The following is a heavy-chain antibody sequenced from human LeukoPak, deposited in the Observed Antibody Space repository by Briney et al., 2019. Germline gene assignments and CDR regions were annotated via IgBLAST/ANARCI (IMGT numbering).Heavy chain of an antibody. V-gene: IGHV4-39*07. CDR2: IYYSGST. CDR1: GGSISSSSYY. J-gene: IGHJ4*02. D-gene: IGHD5-24*01. Sequence: PSETLSLTCTVSGGSISSSSYYWGWIRQPPGKGLEWIGSIYYSGSTYYNPSLKSRVTISVDTSKNQFSLKLSSVTAADTAVYYCARGRGDGYNPKYYFDYWGQGTLVTVSS. CDR3: ARGRGDGYNPKYYFDY.